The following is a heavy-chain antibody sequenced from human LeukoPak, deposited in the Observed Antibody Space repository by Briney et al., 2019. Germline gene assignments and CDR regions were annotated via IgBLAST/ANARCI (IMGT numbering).Heavy chain of an antibody. J-gene: IGHJ5*01. CDR1: SGSIYSSY. Sequence: PSETLSLTCTVSSGSIYSSYWNWIRQPPGKGLEWIGYIYNSGYINYNPSLKSRVTISVDTSKNQFSLKLNSVTAADTAVYYCARSWGSGWYDSWGQGTLVTVSS. D-gene: IGHD6-19*01. CDR2: IYNSGYI. V-gene: IGHV4-59*01. CDR3: ARSWGSGWYDS.